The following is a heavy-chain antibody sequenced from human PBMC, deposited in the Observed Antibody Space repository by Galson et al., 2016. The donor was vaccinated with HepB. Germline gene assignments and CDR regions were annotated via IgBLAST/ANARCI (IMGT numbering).Heavy chain of an antibody. V-gene: IGHV5-51*01. CDR2: IFPRDSDT. D-gene: IGHD6-13*01. CDR3: ARTVSIAAAGGADY. CDR1: GYTFTSSW. J-gene: IGHJ4*02. Sequence: QSGVEVKRPGESLTISCKGSGYTFTSSWIGWVRQMPGKDLEWVGVIFPRDSDTRYSPSFQGRVTLSVDKSITTAYLRWSSLKASDTAIYYCARTVSIAAAGGADYWGQGTLVTVSS.